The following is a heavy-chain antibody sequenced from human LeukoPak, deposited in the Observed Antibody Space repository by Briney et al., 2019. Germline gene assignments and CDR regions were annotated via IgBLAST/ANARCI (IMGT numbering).Heavy chain of an antibody. D-gene: IGHD2-8*02. CDR1: GGSISSTTYY. J-gene: IGHJ2*01. CDR2: IYYDGRT. V-gene: IGHV4-39*01. Sequence: SETLSLTCNVSGGSISSTTYYWGWIRQPPGKGLEWLGSIYYDGRTYYNPSLQSRLTISVDTSKNQFSPRLTSVTAADTAVYYCARRVYCTGGACRNWHFDLWGRGTLVTVSS. CDR3: ARRVYCTGGACRNWHFDL.